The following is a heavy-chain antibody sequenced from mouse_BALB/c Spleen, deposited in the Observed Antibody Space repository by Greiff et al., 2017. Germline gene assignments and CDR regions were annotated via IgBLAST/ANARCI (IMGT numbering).Heavy chain of an antibody. D-gene: IGHD2-4*01. CDR3: ARGTTMITTAFAY. Sequence: EVKLQESGGGLVQPGGSLKLSCAASGFTFSSYAMSWVRQTPEKRLEWVASISSGGSTYYPDSVKGRFTISRDNARNILYLQMSSLRSEDTAMYYCARGTTMITTAFAYWGQGTLVTVSA. CDR1: GFTFSSYA. J-gene: IGHJ3*01. CDR2: ISSGGST. V-gene: IGHV5-6-5*01.